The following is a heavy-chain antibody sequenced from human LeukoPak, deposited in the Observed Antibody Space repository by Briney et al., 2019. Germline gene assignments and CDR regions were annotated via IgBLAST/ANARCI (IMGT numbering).Heavy chain of an antibody. Sequence: SETLSLTCTVSGGSISSGGFYWSWIRQHPGKGLEWIGHIYYSGSTYYNPSLKSRVTISVDTSKNQFSLKLSSVTAADTAIYYCASWGNDYDFDYWGQGTLVTVSS. CDR2: IYYSGST. J-gene: IGHJ4*02. V-gene: IGHV4-31*03. D-gene: IGHD3-22*01. CDR3: ASWGNDYDFDY. CDR1: GGSISSGGFY.